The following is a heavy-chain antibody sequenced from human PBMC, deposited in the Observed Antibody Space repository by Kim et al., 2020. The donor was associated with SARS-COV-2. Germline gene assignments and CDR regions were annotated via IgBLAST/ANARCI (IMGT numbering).Heavy chain of an antibody. V-gene: IGHV4-39*01. Sequence: SETLSLTCTVSGGSISSSSYYWGWIRQPPGKGLEWIGSIYYSGSTYYNPSLKSRVTISVDTSKNQFSLKLSPVTAADTAVYYCARVSHYGDYPWYFDLWGRGTLVTVSS. CDR3: ARVSHYGDYPWYFDL. CDR1: GGSISSSSYY. CDR2: IYYSGST. D-gene: IGHD4-17*01. J-gene: IGHJ2*01.